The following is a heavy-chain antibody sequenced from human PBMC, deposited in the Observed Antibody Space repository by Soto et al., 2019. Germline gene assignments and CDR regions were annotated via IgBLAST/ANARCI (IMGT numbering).Heavy chain of an antibody. J-gene: IGHJ5*02. D-gene: IGHD1-1*01. CDR3: AKYIGFDTATGFDP. CDR2: ISGSGGST. V-gene: IGHV3-23*01. Sequence: EVQLLESGGGLVQPGGSLRLSCAASGVTFSSYAMSWVRQAPGKGLEWVSAISGSGGSTYYADSVKGRFTISRDNSKNTLYLHMNSLRAEDTAAYYCAKYIGFDTATGFDPWGQGTLVTVSS. CDR1: GVTFSSYA.